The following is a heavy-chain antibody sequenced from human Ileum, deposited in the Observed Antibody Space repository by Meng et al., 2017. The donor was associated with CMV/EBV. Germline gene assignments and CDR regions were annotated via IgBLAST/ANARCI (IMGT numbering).Heavy chain of an antibody. CDR3: AKERRERAFGVVYLPYYYGAYGMDV. CDR1: GFTFSSYG. D-gene: IGHD3-3*01. CDR2: IRYDGSNK. J-gene: IGHJ6*02. V-gene: IGHV3-30*02. Sequence: GESLKISCAASGFTFSSYGMHWVRQAPGKGLEWVAFIRYDGSNKYYADSVKGRFTISRDNSKNTLYLQMNSLRAEDTAVYYCAKERRERAFGVVYLPYYYGAYGMDVWGQGTTVTVSS.